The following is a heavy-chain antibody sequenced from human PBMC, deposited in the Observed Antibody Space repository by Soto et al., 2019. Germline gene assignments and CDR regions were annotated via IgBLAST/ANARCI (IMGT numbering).Heavy chain of an antibody. CDR2: INAGNGNT. CDR3: AKDTYYFSSSGYYVFDC. D-gene: IGHD3-22*01. J-gene: IGHJ4*02. V-gene: IGHV1-3*01. Sequence: ASAKVSCAASGYTFTGYAMHWVRQAHGQRLEWMGWINAGNGNTKYSQKFQGRVTITRDTSASTTYMELSSLRAEDTAVYYCAKDTYYFSSSGYYVFDCWGQGTLVTVSS. CDR1: GYTFTGYA.